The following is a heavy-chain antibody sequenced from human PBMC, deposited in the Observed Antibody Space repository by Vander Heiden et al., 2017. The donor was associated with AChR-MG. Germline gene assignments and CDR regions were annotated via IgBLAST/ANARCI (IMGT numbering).Heavy chain of an antibody. CDR3: AKDQKGWEPSFDY. Sequence: QVQLVESGGGVVQPGRSLRLSCAASGFTFSSYGMHWVRQAPGKGLEWVAVISYDGSNKYYADSVKGRFTISRDNSKNTLYLQMNSLRAEDTAVYYCAKDQKGWEPSFDYWGQGTLVTVSS. V-gene: IGHV3-30*18. CDR2: ISYDGSNK. CDR1: GFTFSSYG. J-gene: IGHJ4*02. D-gene: IGHD1-26*01.